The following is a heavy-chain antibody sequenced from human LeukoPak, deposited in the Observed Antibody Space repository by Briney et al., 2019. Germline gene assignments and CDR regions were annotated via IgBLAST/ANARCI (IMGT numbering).Heavy chain of an antibody. J-gene: IGHJ4*02. CDR3: AKGPVVRGVTVILKTGEKGALDY. CDR2: ICGGASDT. V-gene: IGHV3-23*01. D-gene: IGHD3-10*01. Sequence: GGSLRLSCAVSGFSFFYTGMGWVRQAPGKGLEWVAAICGGASDTKYADSVKGRFTISRDISKNTLYLQMSSLRAEDTAVYYCAKGPVVRGVTVILKTGEKGALDYWGQGTLVTVSS. CDR1: GFSFFYTG.